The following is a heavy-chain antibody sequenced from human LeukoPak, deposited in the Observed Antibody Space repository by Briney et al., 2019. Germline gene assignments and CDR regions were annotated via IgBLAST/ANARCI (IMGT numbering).Heavy chain of an antibody. D-gene: IGHD3-22*01. J-gene: IGHJ1*01. V-gene: IGHV3-74*01. CDR2: IKSDGKT. Sequence: PGGSLRLSCAASGFGFSSYWMHWVRQAPGKGLVWVSRIKSDGKTNYADSVKGRFTISRDNAKNTVSLQMNSLRAEDTGVYYCARAPSEIGGYYPEYFRHWGQGTLVTVSS. CDR3: ARAPSEIGGYYPEYFRH. CDR1: GFGFSSYW.